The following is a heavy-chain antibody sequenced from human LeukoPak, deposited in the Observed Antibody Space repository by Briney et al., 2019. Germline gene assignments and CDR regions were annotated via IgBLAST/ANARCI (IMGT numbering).Heavy chain of an antibody. J-gene: IGHJ6*02. D-gene: IGHD4-4*01. CDR1: GGSISSYY. Sequence: SETLSLTCTVSGGSISSYYWSWIRQPPGKGLEWFGYIYYSGSTNYNPSLKSRVTISVDTSKNQFSLKLSSVTAADTAVYYCARHRVTSGYYYYGMDVWGQGTTVTVSS. V-gene: IGHV4-59*08. CDR3: ARHRVTSGYYYYGMDV. CDR2: IYYSGST.